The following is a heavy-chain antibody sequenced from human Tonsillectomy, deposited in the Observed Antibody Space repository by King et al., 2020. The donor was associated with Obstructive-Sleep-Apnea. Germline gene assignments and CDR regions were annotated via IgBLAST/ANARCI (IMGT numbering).Heavy chain of an antibody. CDR1: GGSISSTNW. Sequence: QLQESGPGLVKPSGTLSLTCAVSGGSISSTNWWSWVRQPPGKGLEWIGEIYHSGSTNYNPSLKSRVTISVDESKNQFSLKLTSVTAADTAVYYCARTGNVDYDRSGVPHNWFDHGGQGTLVTVSS. CDR3: ARTGNVDYDRSGVPHNWFDH. D-gene: IGHD3-22*01. V-gene: IGHV4-4*02. CDR2: IYHSGST. J-gene: IGHJ5*02.